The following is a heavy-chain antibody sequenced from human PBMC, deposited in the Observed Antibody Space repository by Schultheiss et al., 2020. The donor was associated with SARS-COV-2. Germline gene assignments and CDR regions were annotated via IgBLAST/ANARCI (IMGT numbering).Heavy chain of an antibody. V-gene: IGHV3-11*04. CDR1: GFTFSNAW. J-gene: IGHJ4*02. Sequence: GGSLRLSCAASGFTFSNAWMNWVRQAPGKGLEWVSYISSSGSTIYYADSVKGRFTISRDNAKNTLYLQMNSLRAEDTAVYYCAKDAGYSYGSYWGQGTLVTVSS. CDR2: ISSSGSTI. CDR3: AKDAGYSYGSY. D-gene: IGHD5-18*01.